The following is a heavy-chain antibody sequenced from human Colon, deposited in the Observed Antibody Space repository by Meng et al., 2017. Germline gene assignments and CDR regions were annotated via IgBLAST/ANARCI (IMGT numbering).Heavy chain of an antibody. J-gene: IGHJ5*02. CDR3: ARDHYYDSRGYSDWFDP. V-gene: IGHV4-61*02. Sequence: QVQRQESGPGLAKPSETLSLTCTVSGDSIGSSLYYWSWVRQTAGKGLEWIGRISTGGSTGYNPSLKSRVTLSVDRSKTQFFLRLSSVTAADTAVYYCARDHYYDSRGYSDWFDPWGQGTLVTVSS. CDR1: GDSIGSSLYY. D-gene: IGHD3-22*01. CDR2: ISTGGST.